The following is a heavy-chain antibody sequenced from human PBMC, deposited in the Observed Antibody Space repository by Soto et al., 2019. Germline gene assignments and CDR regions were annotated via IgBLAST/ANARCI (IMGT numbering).Heavy chain of an antibody. Sequence: GASVKVSCKVSGYTLTELSMHWVRQAPGKGLEWMGGFDPEDGETIYAQKFQGRVTMTEDTSTDTAYMELSSLRSEDTAVYYCASFLGYCISTSCYAFDYWGQGTLVTVSS. V-gene: IGHV1-24*01. J-gene: IGHJ4*02. CDR3: ASFLGYCISTSCYAFDY. CDR1: GYTLTELS. D-gene: IGHD2-2*01. CDR2: FDPEDGET.